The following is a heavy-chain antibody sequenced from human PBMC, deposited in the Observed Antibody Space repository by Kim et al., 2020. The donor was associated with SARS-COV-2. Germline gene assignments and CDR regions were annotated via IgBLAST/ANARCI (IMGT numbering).Heavy chain of an antibody. J-gene: IGHJ4*02. CDR1: GYTFTSDD. D-gene: IGHD3-9*01. CDR2: MNPNSGNT. V-gene: IGHV1-8*01. Sequence: ASVKVSCKASGYTFTSDDINWVRQATGQGLEWMGWMNPNSGNTGYAPKFQGRVTMTKNISISTAYMELSSLRSEDTAIYYCARGPGAYYDILTGFYLHDYYFDNWGQGPLVTVSS. CDR3: ARGPGAYYDILTGFYLHDYYFDN.